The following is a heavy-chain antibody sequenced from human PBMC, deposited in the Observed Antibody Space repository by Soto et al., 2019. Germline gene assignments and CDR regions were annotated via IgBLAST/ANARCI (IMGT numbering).Heavy chain of an antibody. D-gene: IGHD6-19*01. Sequence: EVQLLESGGGLVQPGGSLRLSCAASGFTFSSYAMSWVRQAPGKGLEWVSAITGSGGTTYYADSVKGRFTISRDNSRNTLYLQMNSLRDEDTAVYYCAKDSSGWPKYYFDYWGQGTLVTVSS. J-gene: IGHJ4*02. V-gene: IGHV3-23*01. CDR2: ITGSGGTT. CDR3: AKDSSGWPKYYFDY. CDR1: GFTFSSYA.